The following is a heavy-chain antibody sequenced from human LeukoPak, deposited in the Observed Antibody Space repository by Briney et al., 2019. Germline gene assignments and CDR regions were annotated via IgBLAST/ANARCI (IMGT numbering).Heavy chain of an antibody. Sequence: GGSLRLSCAASGFTFSSYAMSWVRQAPGKGLEWVSAISGSGGSTYYADSVKGRFTISRDNSKNTLYLQMNSLRAEDTAVYYCARGGEWFGELLADFDYWGQGTLVTVSS. CDR2: ISGSGGST. CDR3: ARGGEWFGELLADFDY. J-gene: IGHJ4*02. CDR1: GFTFSSYA. V-gene: IGHV3-23*01. D-gene: IGHD3-10*01.